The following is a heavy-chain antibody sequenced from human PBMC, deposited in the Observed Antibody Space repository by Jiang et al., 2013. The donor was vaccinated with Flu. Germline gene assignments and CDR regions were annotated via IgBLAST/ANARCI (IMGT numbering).Heavy chain of an antibody. CDR2: IRDSGSAM. D-gene: IGHD3-16*01. CDR3: ARDTDYGFDY. V-gene: IGHV3-48*01. CDR1: GFTFSTEP. J-gene: IGHJ4*02. Sequence: QLLESGGGLVQPGGSLRLSCAASGFTFSTEPMNWVRQAPGRGLEWVSHIRDSGSAMSYADSVKGRFTISRDNAKNSLYLQLNTLRAEDTAVYYCARDTDYGFDYWGQGILVTVSS.